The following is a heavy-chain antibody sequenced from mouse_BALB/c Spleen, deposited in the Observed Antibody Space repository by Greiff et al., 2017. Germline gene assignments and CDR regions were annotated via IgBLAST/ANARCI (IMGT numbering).Heavy chain of an antibody. D-gene: IGHD1-1*01. Sequence: EVQRVESGGGLVQPGGSLRLSCATSGFTFTDYYMSWVRQPPGKALEWLGFIRNKANGYTTEYSASVKGRFTISRDNSQSILYLQMNTLRAEDRATYYCARDITTGVGDYWGQGTTLTVSS. J-gene: IGHJ2*01. CDR3: ARDITTGVGDY. V-gene: IGHV7-3*02. CDR1: GFTFTDYY. CDR2: IRNKANGYTT.